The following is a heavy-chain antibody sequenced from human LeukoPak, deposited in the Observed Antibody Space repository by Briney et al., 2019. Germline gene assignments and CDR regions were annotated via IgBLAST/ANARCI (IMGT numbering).Heavy chain of an antibody. D-gene: IGHD1-26*01. CDR2: IYYSGST. J-gene: IGHJ4*02. CDR1: GGSISSSSYY. CDR3: ARRVVGATDD. Sequence: PSETLSLTCTVSGGSISSSSYYWGWIRQPPGKGLEWIGSIYYSGSTYYNPSLKSRVTISVDTSKNQFSLKLSSATAADTAVYYCARRVVGATDDWGQGTLVTVSS. V-gene: IGHV4-39*01.